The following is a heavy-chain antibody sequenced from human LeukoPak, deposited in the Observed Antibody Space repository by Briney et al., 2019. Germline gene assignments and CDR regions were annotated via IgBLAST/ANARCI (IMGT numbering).Heavy chain of an antibody. D-gene: IGHD5-18*01. V-gene: IGHV4-34*01. CDR3: ARSSKPPKSRGYSPSFDY. J-gene: IGHJ4*02. Sequence: SETLSLTCAVYGGSFSGYYWSWSRQPPGKGLEWIGEINHSGSTNYNPSLKSRVTISVDTSKNQFSLKLSSVTAADTAVYYCARSSKPPKSRGYSPSFDYWGQGTLVTVSS. CDR1: GGSFSGYY. CDR2: INHSGST.